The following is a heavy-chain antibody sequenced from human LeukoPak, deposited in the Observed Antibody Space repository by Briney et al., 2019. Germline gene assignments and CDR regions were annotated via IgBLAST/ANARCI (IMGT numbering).Heavy chain of an antibody. CDR1: GFTFSTFA. Sequence: GGSLRLSCEASGFTFSTFAMIWVRQAPGKGLEWVAVISYDGSNKYYADSVKGRFTISRDNSKNTLYLQMNSLRAEDTAVYYCAEAGWGTVAGVFDYWGQGTLVTVSS. CDR2: ISYDGSNK. J-gene: IGHJ4*02. CDR3: AEAGWGTVAGVFDY. V-gene: IGHV3-30*18. D-gene: IGHD6-19*01.